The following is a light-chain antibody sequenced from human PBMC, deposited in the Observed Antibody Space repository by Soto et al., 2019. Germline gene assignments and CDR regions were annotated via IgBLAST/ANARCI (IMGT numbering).Light chain of an antibody. V-gene: IGKV1-33*01. CDR3: QQFDSVPCT. J-gene: IGKJ2*02. CDR2: DAA. CDR1: EDIKNY. Sequence: IEMTQSPSALSASAGDRVTITCQASEDIKNYVIWYQQKPGSAPKLLIYDAASLGTGVSSRFSGSGSGTHFTLTISSLQPEAVATYYCQQFDSVPCTFGQGTKLEIK.